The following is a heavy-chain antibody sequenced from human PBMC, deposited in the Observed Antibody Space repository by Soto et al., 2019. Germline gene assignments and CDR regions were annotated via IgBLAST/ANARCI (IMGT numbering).Heavy chain of an antibody. Sequence: QVQLVQSGAEVKKPGSSVKVSCKASGGTFSSYAISWVRQAPGQGLEWMGGIIPIFGTANYAQKFQGRVTITADESTSTAYMELSSLRSEDTAVYYCARDQVSEVRGAIGTWFDPWGQGTLVTVSS. CDR1: GGTFSSYA. CDR3: ARDQVSEVRGAIGTWFDP. V-gene: IGHV1-69*12. J-gene: IGHJ5*02. D-gene: IGHD3-10*01. CDR2: IIPIFGTA.